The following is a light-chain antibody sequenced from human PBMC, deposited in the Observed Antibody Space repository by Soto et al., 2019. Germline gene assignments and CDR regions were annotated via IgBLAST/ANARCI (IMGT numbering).Light chain of an antibody. CDR2: GAS. CDR1: QTISSSH. Sequence: IVLTQSPGTLSLSPGERATLSCRASQTISSSHLAWCQQKPGQAPRLLIYGASSRATGIPDRFSGSGSATDLTITISRLEPEDFAVYFCQQSGSSPLTFGGGTKVDIK. V-gene: IGKV3-20*01. CDR3: QQSGSSPLT. J-gene: IGKJ4*01.